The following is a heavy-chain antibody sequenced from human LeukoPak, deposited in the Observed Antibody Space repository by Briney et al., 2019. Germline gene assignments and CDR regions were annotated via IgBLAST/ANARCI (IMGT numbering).Heavy chain of an antibody. J-gene: IGHJ4*02. CDR3: ARQGYSSSWYDY. CDR1: GGSISSGSYY. V-gene: IGHV4-39*01. Sequence: SETLSLTCTVSGGSISSGSYYWSWIRQPAGKGLEWIGSIYYSGSTYYNPSLKSRVTISVDTSKNQFSLKLSSVTAADTAVYYCARQGYSSSWYDYWGQGTLVTVSS. CDR2: IYYSGST. D-gene: IGHD6-13*01.